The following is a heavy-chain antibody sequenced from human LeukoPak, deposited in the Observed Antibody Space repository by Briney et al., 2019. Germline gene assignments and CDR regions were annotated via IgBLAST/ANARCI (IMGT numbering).Heavy chain of an antibody. CDR1: GGSISSSSYY. D-gene: IGHD3-22*01. J-gene: IGHJ3*02. V-gene: IGHV4-39*01. CDR3: ARLVKGSDSSGYRPYDAFDI. Sequence: SETLSLTCTVSGGSISSSSYYWGWIRQPPGKGLEWIGSIYYSGSTYYNPSLKSRVTISVDTSKNQFSLKLSSVTAADTAVYYCARLVKGSDSSGYRPYDAFDIWGQGTMVTVSS. CDR2: IYYSGST.